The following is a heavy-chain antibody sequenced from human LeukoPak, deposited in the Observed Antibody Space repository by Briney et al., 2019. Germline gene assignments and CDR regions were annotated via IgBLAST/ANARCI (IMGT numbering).Heavy chain of an antibody. V-gene: IGHV3-66*01. J-gene: IGHJ4*02. Sequence: GGSLTLSCAASGFTVSSNYMSWVRQAPGKGLEWVSVIYSGGSTYYADSVKGRFTISRDNSKNTLYLQMNSLRAEDTAVYYCANEAYGSGSYYTDYWGQGTLVTVSS. CDR1: GFTVSSNY. CDR2: IYSGGST. CDR3: ANEAYGSGSYYTDY. D-gene: IGHD3-10*01.